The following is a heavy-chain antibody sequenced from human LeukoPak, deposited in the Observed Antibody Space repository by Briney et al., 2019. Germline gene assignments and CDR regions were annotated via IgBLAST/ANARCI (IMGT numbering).Heavy chain of an antibody. V-gene: IGHV4-59*01. CDR3: ARGGGVTYYDSTGFLWYFDY. Sequence: SETLSLTCTVSGGSISGYYWSWIRQPPGKGLEWIGYIYYTGSTKYNPSLKSRVSFSVDTSKNQFSLRLTSVTAADTAVYYCARGGGVTYYDSTGFLWYFDYWGQGTLVTVSS. J-gene: IGHJ4*02. CDR2: IYYTGST. CDR1: GGSISGYY. D-gene: IGHD3-22*01.